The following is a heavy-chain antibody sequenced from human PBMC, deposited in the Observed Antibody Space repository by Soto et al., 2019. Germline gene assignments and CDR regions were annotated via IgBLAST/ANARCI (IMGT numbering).Heavy chain of an antibody. CDR1: GYTFTNYG. J-gene: IGHJ5*02. V-gene: IGHV1-18*01. D-gene: IGHD3-22*01. CDR3: ALRYYYDSSGYYVSWFDP. CDR2: ISAYNGNT. Sequence: GASVKVSCKASGYTFTNYGISWVRQAPGQGLEWMGWISAYNGNTNYAQKLQGRVTMTTDTSTSTAYMELRSLRSDDTAVYYCALRYYYDSSGYYVSWFDPWGQGTLVTVSS.